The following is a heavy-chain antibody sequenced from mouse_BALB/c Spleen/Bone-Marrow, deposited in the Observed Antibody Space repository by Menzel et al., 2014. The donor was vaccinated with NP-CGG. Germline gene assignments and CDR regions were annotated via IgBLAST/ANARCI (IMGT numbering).Heavy chain of an antibody. CDR3: ARDSKDY. J-gene: IGHJ2*01. CDR1: GFTFSSYG. CDR2: INSNGGST. Sequence: DVQLVESGGGLVQPGGSLKLPCAASGFTFSSYGMSWVRQTPDKRLELVATINSNGGSTYYPDSVKGRFTISRDNAKNTLYLQMSSLKSEDTAMYYCARDSKDYWGQGTTLTVSS. V-gene: IGHV5-6-3*01.